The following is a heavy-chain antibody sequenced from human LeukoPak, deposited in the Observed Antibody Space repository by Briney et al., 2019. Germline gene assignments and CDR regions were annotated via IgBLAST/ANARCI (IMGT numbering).Heavy chain of an antibody. CDR1: GGSFSGYY. Sequence: SETLSLTCAVYGGSFSGYYWSWIRQPPGKGLEWIGEINHSGNTNYNPSLKSRVTISVDTSKNQFSLKLSSVTAADTAVYYCARGLEIVYSSSWYRGPRPRWFDPWGQGTLVTVSS. J-gene: IGHJ5*02. V-gene: IGHV4-34*01. D-gene: IGHD6-13*01. CDR2: INHSGNT. CDR3: ARGLEIVYSSSWYRGPRPRWFDP.